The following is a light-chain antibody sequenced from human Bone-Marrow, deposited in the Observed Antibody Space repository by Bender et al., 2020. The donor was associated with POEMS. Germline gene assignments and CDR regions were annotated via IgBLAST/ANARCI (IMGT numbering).Light chain of an antibody. CDR1: SSDVGGYNY. V-gene: IGLV2-11*01. J-gene: IGLJ3*02. CDR2: EVT. CDR3: QAWDSSTAV. Sequence: QSALTQPRSVSGSPVQSVTISCTGTSSDVGGYNYVSWYQQHPGKAPKLMIYEVTTRPSGIPERFSGSNSGNTATLTITGTQAMDEADYYCQAWDSSTAVFGGGTKLTV.